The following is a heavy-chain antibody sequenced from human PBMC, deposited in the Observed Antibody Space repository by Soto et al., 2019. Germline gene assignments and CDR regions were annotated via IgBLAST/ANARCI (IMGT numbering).Heavy chain of an antibody. V-gene: IGHV1-69*02. CDR2: IIPIHGIA. J-gene: IGHJ4*02. CDR3: WITPWTPITQYDFDS. Sequence: SSLKAACNTAGSNCSSYSITCKRKTPGQGIEWMGRIIPIHGIANYAQKFQGRIKITADKSTSTAYMELSSLRPEDTSVNYCWITPWTPITQYDFDSWGLGTLFTVSS. CDR1: GSNCSSYS. D-gene: IGHD2-15*01.